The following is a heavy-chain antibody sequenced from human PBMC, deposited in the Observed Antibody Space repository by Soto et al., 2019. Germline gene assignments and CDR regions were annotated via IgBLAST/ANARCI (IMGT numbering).Heavy chain of an antibody. V-gene: IGHV3-15*01. Sequence: AGGSLRLSCAASRFSFTNAWMSWVRQAPGKGLEWIGRIKSKTDGATTDYAGPVKGRFTISRDDSKNTLYLQMNSLKTEATAVYYCTTDRAAAAGGWGQGTLVTVSS. J-gene: IGHJ4*02. CDR2: IKSKTDGATT. CDR1: RFSFTNAW. CDR3: TTDRAAAAGG. D-gene: IGHD6-13*01.